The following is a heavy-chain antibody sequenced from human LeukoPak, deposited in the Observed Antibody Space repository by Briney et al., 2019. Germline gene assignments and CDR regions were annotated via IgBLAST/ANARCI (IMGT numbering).Heavy chain of an antibody. J-gene: IGHJ5*02. CDR3: ARCNAPYYYDSTGYYWFDP. Sequence: SETLSLTCAVSGDSITNFYWSWIRQSPGKGLEWIGDIYTSGSTKYHPSLKSRATISVDTSKNQFPLKLFSVTAADTAVYCCARCNAPYYYDSTGYYWFDPWGQGTLVTVSS. CDR1: GDSITNFY. V-gene: IGHV4-4*09. D-gene: IGHD3-22*01. CDR2: IYTSGST.